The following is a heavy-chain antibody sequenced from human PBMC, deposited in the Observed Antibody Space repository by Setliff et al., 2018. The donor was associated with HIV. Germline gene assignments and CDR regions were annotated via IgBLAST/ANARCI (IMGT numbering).Heavy chain of an antibody. Sequence: ASVKVSCKASVYTFTNHNIRWVQQAPGKGLQWMGRVDPEDGKTIYAEKFQGRVTLSADTSIHTAYMELSSLRSEDTAIYYCSAEGNIFDIWGQGTMVTVS. CDR1: VYTFTNHN. CDR3: SAEGNIFDI. CDR2: VDPEDGKT. V-gene: IGHV1-69-2*01. J-gene: IGHJ3*02.